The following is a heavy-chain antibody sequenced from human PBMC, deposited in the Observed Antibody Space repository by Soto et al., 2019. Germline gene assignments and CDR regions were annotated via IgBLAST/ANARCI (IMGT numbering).Heavy chain of an antibody. CDR3: ARALMTTVTSNWFDP. D-gene: IGHD4-17*01. J-gene: IGHJ5*02. CDR2: INHSGST. V-gene: IGHV4-34*01. CDR1: GGSFSGYY. Sequence: SETLSLTCAVYGGSFSGYYWSWIRQPPGKGLEWIGEINHSGSTNYNPSLKSRVTISVDTSKNQFSLKLSSVTAADTAVYYCARALMTTVTSNWFDPWGQGTLVTVSS.